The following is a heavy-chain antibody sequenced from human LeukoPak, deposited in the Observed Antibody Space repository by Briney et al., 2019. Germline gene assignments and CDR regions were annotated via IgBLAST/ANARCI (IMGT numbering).Heavy chain of an antibody. CDR2: TYYRSKWYN. J-gene: IGHJ6*03. CDR3: ARASTDIVATIGGDYYYYYYMDV. V-gene: IGHV6-1*01. Sequence: SQTLSLTCAISGDSVSSNSAAWNWLRQSPSRGLEWLGRTYYRSKWYNDYAVSVKSRITINPDTSKNQFSLQLNSVTPEDTAVYYCARASTDIVATIGGDYYYYYYMDVWGKGTTVTVPS. D-gene: IGHD5-12*01. CDR1: GDSVSSNSAA.